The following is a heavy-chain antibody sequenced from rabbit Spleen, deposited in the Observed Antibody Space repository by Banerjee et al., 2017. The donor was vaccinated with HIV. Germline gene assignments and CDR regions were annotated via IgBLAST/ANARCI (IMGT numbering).Heavy chain of an antibody. CDR1: GFSFSSGYF. CDR2: IHAGSSGTT. Sequence: QEQLEESGGDLVKPEGSLTLTCTASGFSFSSGYFVCWVRQAPGKGLEWIACIHAGSSGTTYYASWAKGRFTVSKASSTTVTLQMTTLTAADTATYFCARTHDNTYAFVFDSWGPGTLVTVS. V-gene: IGHV1S45*01. CDR3: ARTHDNTYAFVFDS. J-gene: IGHJ2*01. D-gene: IGHD6-1*01.